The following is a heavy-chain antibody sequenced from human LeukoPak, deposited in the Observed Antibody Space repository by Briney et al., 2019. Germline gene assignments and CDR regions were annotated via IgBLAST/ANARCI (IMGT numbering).Heavy chain of an antibody. CDR3: AKVLTGTYGTKVDY. J-gene: IGHJ4*02. Sequence: GGSLRLSCAASGFTFSSYAMTWVRQAPGKGLDWVSAISSSGGDAYYAESVKGRFTISRDNSKNTLSLQMNSLRPEDTAIYYCAKVLTGTYGTKVDYWGQGTLVTVSS. CDR2: ISSSGGDA. D-gene: IGHD1-26*01. CDR1: GFTFSSYA. V-gene: IGHV3-23*01.